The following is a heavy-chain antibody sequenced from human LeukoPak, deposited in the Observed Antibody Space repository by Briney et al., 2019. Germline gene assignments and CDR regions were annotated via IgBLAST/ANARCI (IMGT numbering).Heavy chain of an antibody. CDR2: IYSGGST. CDR3: ARSLGATSVFMDV. Sequence: TGGSLRLSCAASGFTVSSNYMSWVRQAPGKGLEWVSIIYSGGSTFYADSVKGRFTISRDNSKNTLYLQMNSLRAEDTAVYYCARSLGATSVFMDVWGKGTTVTISS. V-gene: IGHV3-53*01. CDR1: GFTVSSNY. D-gene: IGHD1-26*01. J-gene: IGHJ6*04.